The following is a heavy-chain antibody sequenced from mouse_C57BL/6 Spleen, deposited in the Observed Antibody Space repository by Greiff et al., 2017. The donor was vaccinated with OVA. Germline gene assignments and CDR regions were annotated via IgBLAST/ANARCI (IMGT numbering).Heavy chain of an antibody. V-gene: IGHV5-17*01. J-gene: IGHJ1*03. D-gene: IGHD1-1*01. CDR3: ARGYCGSSYDWGWYLDV. Sequence: EVMLVESGGGLVKPGGSLKLSCAASGFTFSDYGMHWVRQAPEQGLEWVAYISSGSSTIYYADTVKGRFTISRDNAKNTLFLQMTSLGTKDTAMYYGARGYCGSSYDWGWYLDVWGTGTTVTVSS. CDR2: ISSGSSTI. CDR1: GFTFSDYG.